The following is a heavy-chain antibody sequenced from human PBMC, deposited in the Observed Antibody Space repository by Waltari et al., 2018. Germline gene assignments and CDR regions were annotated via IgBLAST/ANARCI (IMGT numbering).Heavy chain of an antibody. CDR1: GFTFHSYI. Sequence: EVQLMESGGGLVQPGGSLRISCAASGFTFHSYIMKWVRQAPGKGLEWVSYISSSSSTIYYADSVKGRFTISRDNAKNSLYLQMNSLRAEDTAVYYCARDSNKKYFQHWGQGTLVTVSS. D-gene: IGHD4-4*01. J-gene: IGHJ1*01. CDR3: ARDSNKKYFQH. V-gene: IGHV3-48*01. CDR2: ISSSSSTI.